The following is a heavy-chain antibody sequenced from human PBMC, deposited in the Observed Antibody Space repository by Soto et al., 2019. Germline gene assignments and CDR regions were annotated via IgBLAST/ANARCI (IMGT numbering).Heavy chain of an antibody. D-gene: IGHD2-15*01. V-gene: IGHV1-18*01. J-gene: IGHJ6*02. CDR1: GYTFTRYG. CDR2: ISADNGNT. Sequence: AASVKVSCKASGYTFTRYGISWVRQAPGQGLEWMGWISADNGNTNYPQRFQGRVTMTTDTSTNTAYMELRSLTSDDTALYYCAREGYCSSGSCALYSHDYFGMDVWGQGTTVTVSS. CDR3: AREGYCSSGSCALYSHDYFGMDV.